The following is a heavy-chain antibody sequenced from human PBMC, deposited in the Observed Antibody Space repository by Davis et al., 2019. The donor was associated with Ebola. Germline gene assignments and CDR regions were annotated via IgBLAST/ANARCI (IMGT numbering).Heavy chain of an antibody. CDR3: ARAQFPTTSDH. V-gene: IGHV1-18*04. CDR1: GYTFTSYG. D-gene: IGHD1-1*01. CDR2: INPHNGNT. J-gene: IGHJ4*02. Sequence: AASVKVSCKASGYTFTSYGITWVRQAPGQGLEWMGWINPHNGNTNYAQNVQGRVTMTTDTSTSTAYMEVGSPRSDDTAVYYCARAQFPTTSDHWGQGTLVTVSS.